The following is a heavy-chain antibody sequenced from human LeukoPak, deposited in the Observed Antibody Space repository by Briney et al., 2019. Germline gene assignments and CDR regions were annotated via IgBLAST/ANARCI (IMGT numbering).Heavy chain of an antibody. V-gene: IGHV4-4*07. CDR3: ARTIKDSSGWGYYYYYYMDV. D-gene: IGHD6-19*01. Sequence: SETLSLTCTVSGGSISSYYWSWIRQPAGKGLEWIGRIYTSGSTNYNPSLKSRVTMSVDTSKNQFSLKLSSVAAADTAVYYCARTIKDSSGWGYYYYYYMDVWGKGTTVTISS. J-gene: IGHJ6*03. CDR2: IYTSGST. CDR1: GGSISSYY.